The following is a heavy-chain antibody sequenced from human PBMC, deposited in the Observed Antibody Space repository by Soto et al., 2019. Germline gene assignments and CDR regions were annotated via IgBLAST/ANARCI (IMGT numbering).Heavy chain of an antibody. V-gene: IGHV1-69*04. CDR2: VIPILGLA. CDR3: ARGRNGMDV. J-gene: IGHJ6*02. CDR1: GGTFSSYA. Sequence: ASVKVSCKASGGTFSSYAISWVRQAPGQGLEWMGRVIPILGLANYAQKFQGRVTITADKSTSTAYMELSSLRSEDTAVYYCARGRNGMDVWGQGTTVTVSS.